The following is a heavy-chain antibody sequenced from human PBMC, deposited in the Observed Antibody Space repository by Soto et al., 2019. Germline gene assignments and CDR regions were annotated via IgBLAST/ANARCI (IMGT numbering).Heavy chain of an antibody. J-gene: IGHJ4*02. Sequence: EVQLVESGGGLVQPGGSLRLSCVASGFTFSSYWMHWVRQAPGKGLVWVSRMNSDGSTTNYADSVKGRFTISRDNARNTLYLQMNSLRAEDTAVYYCERDHDYWGQGTLVTVSS. D-gene: IGHD3-3*01. CDR2: MNSDGSTT. CDR3: ERDHDY. CDR1: GFTFSSYW. V-gene: IGHV3-74*01.